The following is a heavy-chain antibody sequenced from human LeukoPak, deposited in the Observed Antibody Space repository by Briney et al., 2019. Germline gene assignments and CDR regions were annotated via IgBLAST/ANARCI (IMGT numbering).Heavy chain of an antibody. Sequence: PGGSLRLSCAASGFTFSSYEMNWVRQAPEKGLEWVSYISSSGSTIHYADAVKGRFTISRDNAKNSLYLQMNSLRAEDTAVYYCARGGNYDFWSGYMNYFDYWGQGTLVTVSS. CDR1: GFTFSSYE. V-gene: IGHV3-48*03. J-gene: IGHJ4*02. CDR2: ISSSGSTI. D-gene: IGHD3-3*01. CDR3: ARGGNYDFWSGYMNYFDY.